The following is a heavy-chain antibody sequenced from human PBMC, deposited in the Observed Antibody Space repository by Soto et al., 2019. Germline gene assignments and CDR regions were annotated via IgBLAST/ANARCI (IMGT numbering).Heavy chain of an antibody. V-gene: IGHV1-18*03. CDR1: GYTFTNFG. J-gene: IGHJ4*02. D-gene: IGHD3-10*01. Sequence: ASVKVSCKASGYTFTNFGISWVRQAPGQGLEWMGWISAYNGNTNYAQNFQGRFSISRDNSKNTLYLQMGSLTTEDMAVYYCARGSEEWFGEFWHWGQGTLVTVSS. CDR3: ARGSEEWFGEFWH. CDR2: ISAYNGNT.